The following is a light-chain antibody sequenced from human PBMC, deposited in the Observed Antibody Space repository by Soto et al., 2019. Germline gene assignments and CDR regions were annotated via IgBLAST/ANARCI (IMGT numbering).Light chain of an antibody. J-gene: IGKJ4*01. Sequence: EIVLTQSPATLSLSPGERATLSCSASQSVSSYLAWYQQKPSQAPWLLTYDASNMATGIPARFSGSGSGTDCRRTISRLEPEDFAVYYCQQRIDCPPWLSFGGGTKVEIK. CDR2: DAS. CDR3: QQRIDCPPWLS. V-gene: IGKV3-11*01. CDR1: QSVSSY.